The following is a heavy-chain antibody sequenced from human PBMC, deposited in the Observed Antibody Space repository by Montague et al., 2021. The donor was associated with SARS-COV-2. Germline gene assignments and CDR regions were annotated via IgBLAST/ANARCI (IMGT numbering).Heavy chain of an antibody. CDR1: GFTFSSYA. D-gene: IGHD3-22*01. V-gene: IGHV3-23*01. CDR2: ISGSVGST. J-gene: IGHJ4*02. CDR3: RVGNYYDSISDY. Sequence: SLRLSCAASGFTFSSYAMSWVRQAPGKGLEWVSAISGSVGSTYXXXSXKGRFTISRDNSKNTLYLQVNSLRAEDTAVYYCRVGNYYDSISDYWGQGTLVTVSS.